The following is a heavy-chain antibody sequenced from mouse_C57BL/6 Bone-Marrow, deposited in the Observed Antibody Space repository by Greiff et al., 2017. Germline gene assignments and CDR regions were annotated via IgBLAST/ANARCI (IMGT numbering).Heavy chain of an antibody. Sequence: VKLQQPGTELVKPGASVKLSCKASGYTFTSYWMHWVKQRPGQGLEWIGNINPSNGGTNYNEKFKSKATLTVDKSSSTAYMQLSSLTSEDSAVYYCARSDDGYPAWFAYWGQGTLVTVSA. CDR2: INPSNGGT. CDR3: ARSDDGYPAWFAY. V-gene: IGHV1-53*01. CDR1: GYTFTSYW. J-gene: IGHJ3*01. D-gene: IGHD2-3*01.